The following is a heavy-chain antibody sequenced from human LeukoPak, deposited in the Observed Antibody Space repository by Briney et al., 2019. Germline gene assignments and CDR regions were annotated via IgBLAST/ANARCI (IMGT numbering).Heavy chain of an antibody. CDR1: GFTLSTYA. Sequence: PGGSLRLSCAASGFTLSTYAMHWVRQAPGKGLEWVAVISYDGTDTYYADSVKGRFTISRDNSKNTLYLQMNSPRAEDTAVYYCARGWRLDAFDIWGQATRVTVSS. CDR3: ARGWRLDAFDI. J-gene: IGHJ3*02. CDR2: ISYDGTDT. V-gene: IGHV3-30-3*01. D-gene: IGHD1-1*01.